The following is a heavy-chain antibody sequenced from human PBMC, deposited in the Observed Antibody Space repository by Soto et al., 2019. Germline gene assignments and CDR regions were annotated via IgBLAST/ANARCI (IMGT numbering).Heavy chain of an antibody. Sequence: GGSLRLSCAASGFTFSSYDMHWVRQATGKGLEWVSAIGTAGDTYYPGSVKGRFTISRENAKNSLYLQMNSLRAGDTAVYYCARVGKRYCSGGSCYQRTKHAYYYYMDVWGKGTTVTVSS. CDR1: GFTFSSYD. D-gene: IGHD2-15*01. V-gene: IGHV3-13*01. J-gene: IGHJ6*03. CDR3: ARVGKRYCSGGSCYQRTKHAYYYYMDV. CDR2: IGTAGDT.